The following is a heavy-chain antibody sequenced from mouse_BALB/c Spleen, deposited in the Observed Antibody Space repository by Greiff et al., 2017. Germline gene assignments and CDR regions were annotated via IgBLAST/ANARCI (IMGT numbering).Heavy chain of an antibody. CDR2: IYPGSGST. CDR3: ARQRDYRYDGDFDY. D-gene: IGHD2-14*01. CDR1: GYNFTSYW. J-gene: IGHJ2*01. Sequence: QVQLQQPGAELVKPGTSVKLSCKASGYNFTSYWINWVKLRPGQGLEWIGDIYPGSGSTNYNEKFKSKATLTVDTSSSTAYMQLSSLASEDSALYYCARQRDYRYDGDFDYWGQGTTLTVSS. V-gene: IGHV1-55*01.